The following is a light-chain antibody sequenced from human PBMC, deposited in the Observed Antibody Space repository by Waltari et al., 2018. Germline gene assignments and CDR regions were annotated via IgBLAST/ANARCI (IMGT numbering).Light chain of an antibody. J-gene: IGLJ2*01. CDR2: DVS. V-gene: IGLV2-14*03. Sequence: QSALTQPASVSGSPGQSLPISCTGTRSDVGGFNYVSWDQHHPGKAPKLMIYDVSNRPSGVSNRFSGSKSGNTASLTISGLQAEDEADYYCSSYTSSSTPVVFGGGTKLTVL. CDR1: RSDVGGFNY. CDR3: SSYTSSSTPVV.